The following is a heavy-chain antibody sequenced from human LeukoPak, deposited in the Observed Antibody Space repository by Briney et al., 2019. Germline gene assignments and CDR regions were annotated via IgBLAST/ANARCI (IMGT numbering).Heavy chain of an antibody. Sequence: SETLSLTCTVSGGSISSSSYYWGWIRQPPGKGLEWIGSIYYSGSTYYNPSLKSRVTTSVDTSKNQFSLKLSSVTAADTAVYYCARWISQRKIAARLNWFDPWGQGTLVTVSS. CDR1: GGSISSSSYY. V-gene: IGHV4-39*07. CDR3: ARWISQRKIAARLNWFDP. CDR2: IYYSGST. J-gene: IGHJ5*02. D-gene: IGHD6-6*01.